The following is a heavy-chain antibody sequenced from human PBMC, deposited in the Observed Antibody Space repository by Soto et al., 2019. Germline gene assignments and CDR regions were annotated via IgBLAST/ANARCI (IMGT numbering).Heavy chain of an antibody. CDR3: ARGLGYCSGDAQWSDAFDI. J-gene: IGHJ3*02. Sequence: QVQLVQSGAEVKKPGASVKVSCKASGYTFTSYDINWVRQATGQGLEWMGWMNPNSGNKGYAQKFQGSVTMTTNTCIRTAYIELSSLRSDDTAVYYGARGLGYCSGDAQWSDAFDIWGQGTMVTVSS. CDR1: GYTFTSYD. D-gene: IGHD2-15*01. V-gene: IGHV1-8*01. CDR2: MNPNSGNK.